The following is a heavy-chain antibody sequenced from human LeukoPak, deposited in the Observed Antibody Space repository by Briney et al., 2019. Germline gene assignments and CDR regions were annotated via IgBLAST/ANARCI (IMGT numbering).Heavy chain of an antibody. CDR2: IYTGDSDT. D-gene: IGHD2-21*01. CDR1: GCSFTSYW. V-gene: IGHV5-51*01. Sequence: GESLKISCKGSGCSFTSYWIGWVRQMPGKGLEWMGIIYTGDSDTRYSPSFQGQVTISADKSISTAYLQWSSLKASDTAMYYCARQSSYCGGDCYSARYWGQGTLVTVSS. J-gene: IGHJ4*02. CDR3: ARQSSYCGGDCYSARY.